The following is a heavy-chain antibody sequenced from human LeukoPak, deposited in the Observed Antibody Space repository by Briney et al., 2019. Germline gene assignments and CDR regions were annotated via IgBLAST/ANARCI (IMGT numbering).Heavy chain of an antibody. CDR2: IYHSGST. J-gene: IGHJ4*02. Sequence: SETLSLTCAVSGYSISSGYYWGWIRQPPGKGLEWIGSIYHSGSTYYNPSLKSRVTISVGTSKNQFSLKLSSVTAADTAVYYCARNQDTSWYFDYWGQGTLVTVSS. V-gene: IGHV4-38-2*01. D-gene: IGHD5-18*01. CDR3: ARNQDTSWYFDY. CDR1: GYSISSGYY.